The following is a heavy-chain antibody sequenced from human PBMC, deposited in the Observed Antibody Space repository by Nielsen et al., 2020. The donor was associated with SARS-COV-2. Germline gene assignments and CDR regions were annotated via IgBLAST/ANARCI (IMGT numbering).Heavy chain of an antibody. D-gene: IGHD3-10*01. CDR2: INHSGST. CDR1: GGSFSGYY. Sequence: SETLSLTCAVYGGSFSGYYWSWIRQPPGKGLEWIGEINHSGSTNYNPSLKSRVTISVDTSKNQFSLKLSSVTAADTAVYYCARMVRAYYFDYWGQGTLVTVSS. J-gene: IGHJ4*02. V-gene: IGHV4-34*01. CDR3: ARMVRAYYFDY.